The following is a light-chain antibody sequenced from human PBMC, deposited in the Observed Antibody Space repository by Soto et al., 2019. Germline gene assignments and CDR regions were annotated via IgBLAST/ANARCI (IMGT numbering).Light chain of an antibody. Sequence: QTVVTQAPSFSGSPGSTVTLTCGLRADSVSASHFTSWYQQTQGQAPRTLIYNTNTRSAVVPDRFSCSILGKRAALTIPGAQEDDEYDYYCVLXMRSGVSVFGGGTKLTVL. CDR1: ADSVSASHF. CDR2: NTN. CDR3: VLXMRSGVSV. J-gene: IGLJ2*01. V-gene: IGLV8-61*01.